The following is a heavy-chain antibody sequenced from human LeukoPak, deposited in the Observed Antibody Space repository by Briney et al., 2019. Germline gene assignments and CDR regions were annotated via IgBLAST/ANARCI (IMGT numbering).Heavy chain of an antibody. CDR2: TRNKANSYTT. V-gene: IGHV3-72*01. CDR1: GFTFSDHY. J-gene: IGHJ4*02. CDR3: ARQLCTNGICYRHFDY. Sequence: GGSLRLSCAASGFTFSDHYIDWVRQAPGKGLEWVGCTRNKANSYTTEYAASVKGRFTISRDDSKNSLYLQMNSLKTEDTAVYYCARQLCTNGICYRHFDYWGQGTLVTVSS. D-gene: IGHD2-8*01.